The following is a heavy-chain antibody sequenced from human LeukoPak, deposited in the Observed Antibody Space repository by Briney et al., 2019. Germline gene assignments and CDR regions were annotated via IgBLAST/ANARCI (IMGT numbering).Heavy chain of an antibody. CDR1: GGSISSSSYY. Sequence: PSETLSLTCTVSGGSISSSSYYWGWIRQPPGKGLEWIGSIYYSGSTYYNPSLKSRVTISVDTSKNQFSLKLSSVTAADTAVYYCAKRTHFFDPWGQGTLVTVSS. D-gene: IGHD3-3*02. V-gene: IGHV4-39*07. J-gene: IGHJ5*02. CDR3: AKRTHFFDP. CDR2: IYYSGST.